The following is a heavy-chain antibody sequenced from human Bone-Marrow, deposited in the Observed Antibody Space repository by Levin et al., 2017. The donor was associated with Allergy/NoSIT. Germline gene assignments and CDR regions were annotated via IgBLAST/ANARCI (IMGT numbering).Heavy chain of an antibody. D-gene: IGHD3-22*01. J-gene: IGHJ5*02. CDR2: IYYSGST. CDR1: GGSISSSSYY. Sequence: PSETLSLTCTVSGGSISSSSYYWGWIRQPPGKGLEWIGSIYYSGSTYYNPSLKSRVTISVDTSKNQFSLKLSSVTAADTAVYYCARNSGILSHYYDSSGYHRVRFDPWGQGTLVTVSS. CDR3: ARNSGILSHYYDSSGYHRVRFDP. V-gene: IGHV4-39*07.